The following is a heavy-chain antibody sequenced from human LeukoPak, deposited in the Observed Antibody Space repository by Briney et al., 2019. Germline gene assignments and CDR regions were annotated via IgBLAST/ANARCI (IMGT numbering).Heavy chain of an antibody. D-gene: IGHD6-13*01. CDR1: GYTFTSYD. V-gene: IGHV1-8*01. J-gene: IGHJ6*02. CDR2: MNPNSGNT. Sequence: GASVKVPCMASGYTFTSYDINWVRQATGQGLEWMGWMNPNSGNTGYAQKFQGRVTMTRNTSISTAYMELSSLRSEDTAVYYCARMYSSSWPDYYYYGMDVWGQGTTVTVSS. CDR3: ARMYSSSWPDYYYYGMDV.